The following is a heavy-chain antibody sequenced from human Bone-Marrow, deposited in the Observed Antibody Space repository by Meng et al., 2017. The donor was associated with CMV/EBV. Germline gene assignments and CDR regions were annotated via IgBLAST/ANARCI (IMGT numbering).Heavy chain of an antibody. CDR2: INSDGSST. D-gene: IGHD1-26*01. V-gene: IGHV3-74*01. CDR1: GLTFSDSW. J-gene: IGHJ4*02. Sequence: GESLKISCAASGLTFSDSWMSWVRQAPGKGLVWVSRINSDGSSTSYADSVKGRFTISRDNAKNTLYLQMNSLRAEDTAVYYCARGVGATKGDDYWGQGTLVTVSS. CDR3: ARGVGATKGDDY.